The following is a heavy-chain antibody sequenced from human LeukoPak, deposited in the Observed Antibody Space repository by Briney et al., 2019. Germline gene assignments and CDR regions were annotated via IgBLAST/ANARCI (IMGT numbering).Heavy chain of an antibody. V-gene: IGHV4-34*01. D-gene: IGHD6-13*01. CDR3: ARGRLYSSSWYGREGDY. CDR2: INHSGST. J-gene: IGHJ4*02. Sequence: SETLSLTCGVYGGSFSGYYWSWIRQPPGKGLEWIGEINHSGSTNYNPSLKSRVTISVDTSKNQFSLKLSSVTAADTAVYYCARGRLYSSSWYGREGDYWGQGTLVTVSS. CDR1: GGSFSGYY.